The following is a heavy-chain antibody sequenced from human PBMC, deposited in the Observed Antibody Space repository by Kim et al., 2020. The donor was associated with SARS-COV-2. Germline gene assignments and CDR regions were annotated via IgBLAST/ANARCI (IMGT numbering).Heavy chain of an antibody. D-gene: IGHD2-21*01. V-gene: IGHV3-30*04. CDR2: IGYDGSDT. CDR3: ARGVFPRGAYSSFNV. CDR1: GFTFSSYD. Sequence: GGSLRLSCEASGFTFSSYDMNWVRLVPGKGLEWIAVIGYDGSDTYYSDSVKGRFTISRDNSKNTLYLQMNSLRAEDTALYYCARGVFPRGAYSSFNVWG. J-gene: IGHJ3*01.